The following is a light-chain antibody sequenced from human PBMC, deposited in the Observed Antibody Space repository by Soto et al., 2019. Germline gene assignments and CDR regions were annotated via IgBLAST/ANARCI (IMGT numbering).Light chain of an antibody. CDR2: GAS. CDR1: QSIVSY. Sequence: IVMTQSPATLSVSPGQRASLPFSASQSIVSYLALYQQTPGQAPRLLIYGASNRATGIPDRFSGSGSGTDFTLTISRLEPEDFAVYYCQQYGSSGTFGQGTKVDIK. J-gene: IGKJ1*01. CDR3: QQYGSSGT. V-gene: IGKV3-20*01.